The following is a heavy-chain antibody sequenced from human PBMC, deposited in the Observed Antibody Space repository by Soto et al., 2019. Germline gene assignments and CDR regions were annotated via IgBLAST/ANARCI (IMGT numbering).Heavy chain of an antibody. V-gene: IGHV3-23*01. CDR2: ISGSGGST. CDR1: GFTFSSYA. J-gene: IGHJ4*02. CDR3: ALDWVAARNMGGFDY. D-gene: IGHD6-6*01. Sequence: GGSLRLSCAASGFTFSSYAMSWVRQAPGKGLEWVSAISGSGGSTYYADSVKGRFTISRDNSKNTLYLQMNSLRAEDTAVYYCALDWVAARNMGGFDYWGQGTLVTVSS.